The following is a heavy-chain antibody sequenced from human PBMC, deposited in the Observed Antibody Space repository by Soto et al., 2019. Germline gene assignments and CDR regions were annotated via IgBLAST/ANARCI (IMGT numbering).Heavy chain of an antibody. D-gene: IGHD3-3*01. Sequence: QVQLVQSGPEVKKPGAPVKIACKASGYPFTSQYIHWVRHAPGQGFQWMGIINPRDGKTTYAQNFHCTITMTSDTTTSTLYLELTSLTSDDTAAYYCGRVGQVLAETVASWGQGTLFTVSS. J-gene: IGHJ5*02. CDR1: GYPFTSQY. CDR2: INPRDGKT. V-gene: IGHV1-46*01. CDR3: GRVGQVLAETVAS.